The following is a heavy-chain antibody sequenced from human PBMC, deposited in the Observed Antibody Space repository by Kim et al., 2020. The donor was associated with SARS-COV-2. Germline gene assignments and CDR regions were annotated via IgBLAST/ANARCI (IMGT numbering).Heavy chain of an antibody. CDR2: IWYDGSNK. CDR1: GFTFSSYG. V-gene: IGHV3-33*01. CDR3: ARDRAFGDYDSSDY. J-gene: IGHJ4*02. Sequence: GGSLRLSCAASGFTFSSYGMHWIRQAPGKGLEWVAVIWYDGSNKYYADSVKGRFTISRDNSKNTLYLQMNSLRAEDTTVYYCARDRAFGDYDSSDYWGQGTLVTVSS. D-gene: IGHD3-22*01.